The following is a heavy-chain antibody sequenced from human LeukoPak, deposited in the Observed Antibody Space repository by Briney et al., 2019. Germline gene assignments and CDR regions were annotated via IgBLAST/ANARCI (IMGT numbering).Heavy chain of an antibody. CDR2: ISSSSSYI. CDR1: GFTFSSYS. V-gene: IGHV3-21*01. J-gene: IGHJ4*02. Sequence: GGSLRLSCAASGFTFSSYSMNWVRQAPGKGLEWVSSISSSSSYIYYADSVKGRLTISRDNAKNSLYLQMNSLRAEDTAVYYCASRQPLLTRWGQGTLVTVSS. D-gene: IGHD2-21*02. CDR3: ASRQPLLTR.